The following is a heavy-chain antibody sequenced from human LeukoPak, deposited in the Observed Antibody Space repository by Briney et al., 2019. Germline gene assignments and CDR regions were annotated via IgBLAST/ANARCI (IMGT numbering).Heavy chain of an antibody. J-gene: IGHJ4*02. CDR2: IYAGDADS. Sequence: GESLKISCKGSGYSFTSYWVGWVRQMPGKGLEWMGTIYAGDADSRYSPSLQGQATISADKSNSTAYLQWSSLKASDTATYYCARARKYPYGPPLFDYWGQGTLVTVSS. CDR3: ARARKYPYGPPLFDY. CDR1: GYSFTSYW. D-gene: IGHD3-10*01. V-gene: IGHV5-51*01.